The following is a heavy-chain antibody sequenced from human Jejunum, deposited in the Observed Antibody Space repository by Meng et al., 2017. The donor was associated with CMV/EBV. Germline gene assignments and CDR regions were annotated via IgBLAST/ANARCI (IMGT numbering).Heavy chain of an antibody. Sequence: QLQLQESGPELVKPSETLSLLCTVSGDSISSSNYYWGWIRQSPGKGLEWIGSIYYTGSTYYNPSLKSRLTISIDTSKNQFSLKLSSVTAAETAIYYCARGLSTSSSGYWGQGTLVTVSS. CDR2: IYYTGST. V-gene: IGHV4-39*07. CDR1: GDSISSSNYY. CDR3: ARGLSTSSSGY. J-gene: IGHJ4*02. D-gene: IGHD6-6*01.